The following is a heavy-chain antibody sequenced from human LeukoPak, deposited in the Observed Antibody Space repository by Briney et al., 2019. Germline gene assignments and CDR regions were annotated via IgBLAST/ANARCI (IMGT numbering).Heavy chain of an antibody. CDR2: INQSGNT. D-gene: IGHD6-13*01. V-gene: IGHV4-34*01. Sequence: PSETLSLTCAVYGRSFRGYYWSWFRQPPGKGLEWIGEINQSGNTNYNPSLKTRVTISEDTSKNQFSLKLTSVTAADTAVYFCASRSQQLILSWGQGTPVAVSS. CDR1: GRSFRGYY. CDR3: ASRSQQLILS. J-gene: IGHJ5*02.